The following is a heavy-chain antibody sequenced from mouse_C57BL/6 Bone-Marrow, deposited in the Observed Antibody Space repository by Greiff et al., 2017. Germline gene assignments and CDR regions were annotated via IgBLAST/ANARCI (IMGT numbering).Heavy chain of an antibody. D-gene: IGHD1-1*01. CDR2: ISSGGSYT. CDR3: ARPYYYGSSLYFDY. CDR1: GFTFSSYG. Sequence: EVKLVESGGDLVKPGGSLKLSCAASGFTFSSYGMSWVRQTPDKRLEWVATISSGGSYTYYPDSVKGRFTISRDNAENTLYLQMSSLKSEDTAMYYCARPYYYGSSLYFDYWGQGTTLTVSS. V-gene: IGHV5-6*01. J-gene: IGHJ2*01.